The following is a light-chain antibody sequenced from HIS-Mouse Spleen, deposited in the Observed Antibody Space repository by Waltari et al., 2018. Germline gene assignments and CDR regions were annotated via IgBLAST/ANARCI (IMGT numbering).Light chain of an antibody. CDR2: GAS. Sequence: EIVMTQPPATLSVSPGERATLSCRASQSVSSNLAWYQQKPGQAPRLLIYGASTRATGIPARFSGSGSGTEFTLTISSLQSEDFAVYYCQQYNNWPHTFGQGTKLEIK. J-gene: IGKJ2*01. V-gene: IGKV3-15*01. CDR3: QQYNNWPHT. CDR1: QSVSSN.